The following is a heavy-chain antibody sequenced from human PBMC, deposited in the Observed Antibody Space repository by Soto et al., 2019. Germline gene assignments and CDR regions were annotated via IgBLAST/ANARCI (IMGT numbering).Heavy chain of an antibody. D-gene: IGHD3-10*01. V-gene: IGHV3-23*01. Sequence: EVHLLESGGQLVQPGGSLRLSCAASGLTFPTSAMSWVRQAPGKGLEWVSTFTASGSALYADSVKGRFTISRDNSQNILHLEMNSLRGEDTAVYYCAREFSSWSPNYDYWGQGTLVTVSS. CDR3: AREFSSWSPNYDY. CDR2: FTASGSAL. J-gene: IGHJ4*02. CDR1: GLTFPTSA.